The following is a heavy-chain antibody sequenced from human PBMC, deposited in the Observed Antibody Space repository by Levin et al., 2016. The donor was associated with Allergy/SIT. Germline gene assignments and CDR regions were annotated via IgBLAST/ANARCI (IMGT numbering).Heavy chain of an antibody. V-gene: IGHV6-1*01. J-gene: IGHJ4*02. CDR2: TYYRSKWNN. D-gene: IGHD7-27*01. CDR3: ARLHWGLFPEGFDH. Sequence: SQTLSLTCAISGDNVSSNSAVWSWIRQSPSRGLEWLGRTYYRSKWNNDYAVSVRSRILINADTSKNQFSLQLNSVTPDDTAVYYCARLHWGLFPEGFDHWGQGTLVTVSS. CDR1: GDNVSSNSAV.